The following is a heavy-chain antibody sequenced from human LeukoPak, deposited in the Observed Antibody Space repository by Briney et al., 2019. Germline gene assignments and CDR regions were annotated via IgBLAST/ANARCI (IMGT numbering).Heavy chain of an antibody. J-gene: IGHJ3*02. CDR2: ITSNGDDT. V-gene: IGHV3-23*01. CDR3: AKGGLVHPLHI. Sequence: GGSLRLSCAASGFIFSNYAMSWVRQTPGKGLEWVSVITSNGDDTYDADSVKGRFTISRDNSKNTLYLQMNSLRAEDTAVYYCAKGGLVHPLHIWGQGTMVTVSS. D-gene: IGHD3/OR15-3a*01. CDR1: GFIFSNYA.